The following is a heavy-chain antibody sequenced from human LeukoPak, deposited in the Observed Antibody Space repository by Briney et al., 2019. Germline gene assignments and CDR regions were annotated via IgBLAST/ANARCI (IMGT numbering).Heavy chain of an antibody. D-gene: IGHD1-26*01. J-gene: IGHJ3*02. CDR2: IYSGGST. Sequence: GGSLRLSCAASGFTVSSNYMSWVRQAPGKGLEWVSVIYSGGSTYYADSVKGRFTISRDNSKNTLYLQMNSLRAEDTAVYYCAREGAGNAFDIWGQGTMVTVPS. V-gene: IGHV3-53*01. CDR3: AREGAGNAFDI. CDR1: GFTVSSNY.